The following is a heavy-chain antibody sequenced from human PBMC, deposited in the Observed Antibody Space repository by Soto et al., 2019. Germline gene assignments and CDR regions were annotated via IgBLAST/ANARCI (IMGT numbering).Heavy chain of an antibody. D-gene: IGHD3-3*01. CDR2: IVVGSGNT. V-gene: IGHV1-58*01. CDR3: ATRSGWDVYYYYGMDV. CDR1: GFTFTSSA. J-gene: IGHJ6*02. Sequence: KVSCKASGFTFTSSAVQWVRQARGQRLEWIGWIVVGSGNTNYAQKFQERVTITRDMSTSTAYMELSSLRSEDTAVYYCATRSGWDVYYYYGMDVWGQGTTVTVSS.